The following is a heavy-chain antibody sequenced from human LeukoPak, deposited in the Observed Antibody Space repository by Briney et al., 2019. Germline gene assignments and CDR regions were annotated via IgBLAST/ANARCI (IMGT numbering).Heavy chain of an antibody. CDR3: ARDRYCGGGSCYHLNYFDY. CDR1: DYTVTIYG. D-gene: IGHD2-15*01. CDR2: ISAYNGKT. Sequence: ASVTVSFTSSDYTVTIYGINWVRHPPRAGLEWVWWISAYNGKTKYEKQLQGRVTMTTDTSTSTDYMEMKSLGSDDTAVYYCARDRYCGGGSCYHLNYFDYWGQGTLVTVSS. J-gene: IGHJ4*02. V-gene: IGHV1-18*01.